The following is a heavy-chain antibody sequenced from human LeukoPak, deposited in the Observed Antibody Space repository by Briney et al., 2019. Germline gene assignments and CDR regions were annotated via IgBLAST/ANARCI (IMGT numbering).Heavy chain of an antibody. J-gene: IGHJ4*02. CDR1: GGSISSGGYS. CDR3: ASRYLQLGILTPYFDY. V-gene: IGHV4-30-2*01. Sequence: SQTLSLTCAVSGGSISSGGYSWSWIRQPPGKGLEWIGEINHSGSTNYNPSLKSRVTISVDTSKNQFSLKLSSVTAADTAVYYCASRYLQLGILTPYFDYWGQGTLVTVSS. CDR2: INHSGST. D-gene: IGHD7-27*01.